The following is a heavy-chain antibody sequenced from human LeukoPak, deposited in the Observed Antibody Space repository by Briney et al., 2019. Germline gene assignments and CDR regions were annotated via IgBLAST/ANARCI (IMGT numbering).Heavy chain of an antibody. Sequence: PGGSLRLSCAASGFTFSSYAMSWVRQAPGKGLEWVSAISGSGGSTYYADSVKGRFTISRDNSKNTLYLQMNSLRAEDTAVYYCAKPYYGSGSYYKPPFDYWGQGTLVTVSS. D-gene: IGHD3-10*01. CDR1: GFTFSSYA. V-gene: IGHV3-23*01. J-gene: IGHJ4*02. CDR3: AKPYYGSGSYYKPPFDY. CDR2: ISGSGGST.